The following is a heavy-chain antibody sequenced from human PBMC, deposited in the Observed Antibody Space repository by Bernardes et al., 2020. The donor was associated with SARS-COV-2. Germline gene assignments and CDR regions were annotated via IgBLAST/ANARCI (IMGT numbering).Heavy chain of an antibody. CDR2: IYYSGTT. D-gene: IGHD6-19*01. J-gene: IGHJ5*02. V-gene: IGHV4-31*03. Sequence: SETLSLTCSVYGDSIRSGIYYWTWIRQHPGKGLEWIGFIYYSGTTYYNPSLTNRVSMSVDTSKNQVSLKLTSVSVADTAVYFCARGQQWPPGQDWFDPWGQGTLVTVSS. CDR1: GDSIRSGIYY. CDR3: ARGQQWPPGQDWFDP.